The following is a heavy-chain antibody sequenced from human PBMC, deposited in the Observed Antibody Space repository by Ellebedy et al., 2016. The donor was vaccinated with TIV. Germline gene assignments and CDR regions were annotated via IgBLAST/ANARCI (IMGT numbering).Heavy chain of an antibody. V-gene: IGHV1-69*04. CDR3: ANTAMAVDYYYGMDV. Sequence: AASVKVSCKASGGTFSSYAISWVRQAPGQRLEWMGRIIPILGIANDTQKFQGRVTITADRSTRTAYMELGSLRSEDTAVYYCANTAMAVDYYYGMDVWGQGTTVTVTS. CDR1: GGTFSSYA. D-gene: IGHD5-18*01. J-gene: IGHJ6*02. CDR2: IIPILGIA.